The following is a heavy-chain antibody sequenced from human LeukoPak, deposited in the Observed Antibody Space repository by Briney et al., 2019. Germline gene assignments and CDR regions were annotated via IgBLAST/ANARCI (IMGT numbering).Heavy chain of an antibody. Sequence: KPSETLSLTCTVSGGSISSYYWSWIRQPPGKGLEWIGYIYYSGSTNYNPSLKSRVTISIDTSKTQFSLKLNSVTAADTAVYYCARRPAAFDIWGQGTMVTVSS. CDR2: IYYSGST. CDR3: ARRPAAFDI. V-gene: IGHV4-59*08. CDR1: GGSISSYY. J-gene: IGHJ3*02.